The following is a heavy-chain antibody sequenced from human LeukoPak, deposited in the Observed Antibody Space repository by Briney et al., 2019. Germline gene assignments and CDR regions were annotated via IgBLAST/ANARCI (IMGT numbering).Heavy chain of an antibody. J-gene: IGHJ4*02. Sequence: GGSLRLSCAASGFTFSRYAITWGRQAPGKGLEWISYIRSGGSIFYSADFVMGRFTISRDNAKNSLYLQMNSLRAEDTAVYYCAREEAYCSGRSCFRFFDYWGQGTLVSVSS. CDR1: GFTFSRYA. CDR2: IRSGGSIF. CDR3: AREEAYCSGRSCFRFFDY. V-gene: IGHV3-48*03. D-gene: IGHD2-15*01.